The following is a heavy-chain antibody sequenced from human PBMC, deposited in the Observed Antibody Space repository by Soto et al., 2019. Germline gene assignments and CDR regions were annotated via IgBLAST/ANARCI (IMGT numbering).Heavy chain of an antibody. V-gene: IGHV4-39*01. CDR3: ARSMRAVAAQLAY. CDR2: IHYSGST. D-gene: IGHD6-19*01. CDR1: GGSIRDTIYY. J-gene: IGHJ4*02. Sequence: SETLSLTCTVSGGSIRDTIYYWGWIRQPPGKGLEWIGSIHYSGSTHYNPSLKSRVTISVDPSKSQFSLNLTSVTPADTSVYYCARSMRAVAAQLAYWGQGTVVTVS.